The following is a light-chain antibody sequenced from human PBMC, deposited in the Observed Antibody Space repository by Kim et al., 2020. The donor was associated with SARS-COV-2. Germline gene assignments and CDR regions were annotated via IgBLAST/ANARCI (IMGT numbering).Light chain of an antibody. Sequence: ASLGDRVTIPCRASQGIRNDLGWFQQKPGKAPKRLIYVASRLQSGVPSRFSGTGSGTEFTLTISSLQPEDFATYFCLQHNTYPLTFGGGTKVDIK. CDR3: LQHNTYPLT. J-gene: IGKJ4*01. V-gene: IGKV1-17*01. CDR1: QGIRND. CDR2: VAS.